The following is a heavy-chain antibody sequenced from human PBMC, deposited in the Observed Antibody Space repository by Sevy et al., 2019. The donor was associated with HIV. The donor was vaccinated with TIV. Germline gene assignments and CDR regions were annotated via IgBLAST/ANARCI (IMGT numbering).Heavy chain of an antibody. Sequence: SETLSLTCTVSGGSISSYYWSWIRQPAGKGLEWIGRIYTSGSTNYNPSLKSRVTMSVDTSKNQFSLKRSSVTAADTAGDYCARERGYYYGSGSYYPYYFDYWGQGTLVTVSS. J-gene: IGHJ4*02. CDR1: GGSISSYY. D-gene: IGHD3-10*01. CDR3: ARERGYYYGSGSYYPYYFDY. CDR2: IYTSGST. V-gene: IGHV4-4*07.